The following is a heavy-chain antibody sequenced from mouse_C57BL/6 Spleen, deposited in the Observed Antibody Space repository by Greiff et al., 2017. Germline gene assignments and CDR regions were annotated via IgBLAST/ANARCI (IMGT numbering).Heavy chain of an antibody. Sequence: VQLQQSGAELVKPGASVKMSCKASGYTFTSYWITWVKQRPGQGLEWIGDIYPGSGSTNYNEKFKSKATLTVGTSSSTAYMQLSSLTSEDSAVYYCAREEMDGYYAMDYWGQGTSVTVSS. J-gene: IGHJ4*01. V-gene: IGHV1-55*01. CDR1: GYTFTSYW. D-gene: IGHD2-3*01. CDR2: IYPGSGST. CDR3: AREEMDGYYAMDY.